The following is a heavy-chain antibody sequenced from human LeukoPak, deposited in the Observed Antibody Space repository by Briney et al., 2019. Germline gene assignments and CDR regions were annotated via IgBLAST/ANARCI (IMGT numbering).Heavy chain of an antibody. D-gene: IGHD3-3*01. J-gene: IGHJ6*02. CDR3: ARADFWSGYNIYYYYYGMDV. Sequence: GGSLRLSCAASGFTFSSYSMNWVRQAPGKGLEWVSSISSSSYIYYSDSVKGRFTISRDNAKNSLYLQMSSLRAEDTAVYYCARADFWSGYNIYYYYYGMDVWGQGTTVTVSS. CDR1: GFTFSSYS. CDR2: ISSSSYI. V-gene: IGHV3-21*01.